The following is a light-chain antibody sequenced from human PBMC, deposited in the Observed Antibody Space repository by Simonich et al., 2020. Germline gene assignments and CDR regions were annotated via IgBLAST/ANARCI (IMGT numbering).Light chain of an antibody. CDR2: DAS. J-gene: IGKJ5*01. Sequence: AIQLTQSPSSLSASVGDRVTITCRASQGISSALAWYRQKPGKAPKLLIYDASSLESGVPARFSGSGSGTDFTLTISSLQPGDFATYYCQQFNSYSLITFGQGTRLEIK. CDR1: QGISSA. V-gene: IGKV1-13*02. CDR3: QQFNSYSLIT.